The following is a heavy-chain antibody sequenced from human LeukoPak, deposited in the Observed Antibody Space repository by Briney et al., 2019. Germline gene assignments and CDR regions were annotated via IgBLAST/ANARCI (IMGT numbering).Heavy chain of an antibody. CDR1: GFTFSNYS. CDR2: IRSSGTNV. D-gene: IGHD5-24*01. CDR3: ARELRSMATYPDY. Sequence: GGSLRLSCAASGFTFSNYSMNWVRQAPGKRLEWVSYIRSSGTNVYYADSVKGRFTISRDNAKNSLYLQMNSLRDEDTAVYYCARELRSMATYPDYWGQGTLVTVSS. J-gene: IGHJ4*02. V-gene: IGHV3-48*02.